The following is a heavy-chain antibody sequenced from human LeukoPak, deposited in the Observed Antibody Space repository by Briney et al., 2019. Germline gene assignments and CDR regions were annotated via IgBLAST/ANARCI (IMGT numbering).Heavy chain of an antibody. J-gene: IGHJ5*02. CDR3: ARGGLRYYDSSGLNWFDP. CDR2: IIPIFGTA. D-gene: IGHD3-22*01. Sequence: ASVKVSCKASGGTFSSYSISWVRQAPGEGLEWMGGIIPIFGTANYAQKFQGRVTITADKSTSTAYMELSSLRSEDTAVYYCARGGLRYYDSSGLNWFDPWGQGTLVTVSS. CDR1: GGTFSSYS. V-gene: IGHV1-69*06.